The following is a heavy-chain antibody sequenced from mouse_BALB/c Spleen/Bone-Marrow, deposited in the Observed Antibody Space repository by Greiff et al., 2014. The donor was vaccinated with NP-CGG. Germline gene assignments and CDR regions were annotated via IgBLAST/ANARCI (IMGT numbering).Heavy chain of an antibody. Sequence: QVQLQQSGAELMKPGASVKISCTATGYTFSSYWIEWVKQRPGHGLEWIGEILPGRGSTNYNEKFKGKATFTSDTSSNTAYMQLSSLTSEDSAVYYSARWDTTAMDYWGQGTSVTVSS. D-gene: IGHD1-1*01. CDR1: GYTFSSYW. CDR3: ARWDTTAMDY. CDR2: ILPGRGST. J-gene: IGHJ4*01. V-gene: IGHV1-9*01.